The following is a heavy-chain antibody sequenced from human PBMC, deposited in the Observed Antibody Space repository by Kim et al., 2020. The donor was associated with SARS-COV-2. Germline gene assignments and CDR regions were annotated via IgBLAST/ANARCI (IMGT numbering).Heavy chain of an antibody. CDR2: ISGSGGST. V-gene: IGHV3-23*01. CDR3: AKDFYGSGYNWFDT. J-gene: IGHJ5*02. Sequence: GGSLRLSCAASGFTFSSNAMSWVRQAPGKGLEWVSAISGSGGSTYYADSVKGRFTISRDNSKNTLYLQMNSLRAEDTAVYYCAKDFYGSGYNWFDTWGQGTLVTVS. CDR1: GFTFSSNA. D-gene: IGHD3-10*01.